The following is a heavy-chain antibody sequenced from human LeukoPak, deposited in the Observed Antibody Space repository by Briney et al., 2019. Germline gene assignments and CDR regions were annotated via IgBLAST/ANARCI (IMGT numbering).Heavy chain of an antibody. CDR1: GGSISSYY. CDR3: AKVPKYCGGDCYSYIDY. Sequence: PSETLSLTCTVSGGSISSYYWSWIRQPAGKGLEWIGRIYSSGSTNYNPSLRSRVTMSVDTSKSQFSLKLTSVTAADTAVYYCAKVPKYCGGDCYSYIDYWGQGTLVTVSS. CDR2: IYSSGST. D-gene: IGHD2-21*02. J-gene: IGHJ4*02. V-gene: IGHV4-4*07.